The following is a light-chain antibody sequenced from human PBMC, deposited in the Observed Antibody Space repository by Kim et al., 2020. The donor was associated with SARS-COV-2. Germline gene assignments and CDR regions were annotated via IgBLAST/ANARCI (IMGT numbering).Light chain of an antibody. CDR2: GAS. J-gene: IGKJ2*01. Sequence: LSPGERATPSAGPSQSVSSSYLAWYHQKPGQAPRLLIYGASSRATGIPDRFSGSGSGTDFTLTISRLEPEDFAVYYCQQYGSSSYTFGQGTKLEIK. V-gene: IGKV3-20*01. CDR3: QQYGSSSYT. CDR1: QSVSSSY.